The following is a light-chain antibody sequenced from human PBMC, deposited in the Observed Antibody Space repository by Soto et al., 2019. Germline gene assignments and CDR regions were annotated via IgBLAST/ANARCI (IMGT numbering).Light chain of an antibody. Sequence: EIVLTQSPGTLSLSPGERVTLSCRASQTIINTYLAWYQQKPGQAPRLLIYGASNRATGIPDRFSGSGSGTDFTLSISRLEPEDFAVYYCQQYDSPRWTFGQGTKVEIK. CDR3: QQYDSPRWT. CDR2: GAS. J-gene: IGKJ1*01. CDR1: QTIINTY. V-gene: IGKV3-20*01.